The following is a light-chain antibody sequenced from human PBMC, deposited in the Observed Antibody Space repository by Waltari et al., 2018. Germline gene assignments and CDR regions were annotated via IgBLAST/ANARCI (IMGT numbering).Light chain of an antibody. Sequence: DIVMTQSPDTLAVSLGEKATMNFKSSHSLLYSSSHKNNLTWFQHKPGQPPKMLIYWASTRKPGVPDRFIGSGSGTDFTLTISSLQTEDVAVYYCQQYYTTPRTFGQGTKVEIK. CDR1: HSLLYSSSHKNN. V-gene: IGKV4-1*01. CDR3: QQYYTTPRT. J-gene: IGKJ1*01. CDR2: WAS.